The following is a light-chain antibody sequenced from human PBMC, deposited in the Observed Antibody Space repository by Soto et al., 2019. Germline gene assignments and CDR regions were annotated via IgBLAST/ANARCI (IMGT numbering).Light chain of an antibody. CDR3: QEYSSWPIT. J-gene: IGKJ5*01. Sequence: MLTSSPHTTSLSAGEGATPSCRARQSVSSSCLAPYQQRPGQPPRLIIYGASSRATGIPDRFRGSGSGTDCTRTITSLRSEDFAVYYCQEYSSWPITFGQGTRLEIK. CDR2: GAS. CDR1: QSVSSSC. V-gene: IGKV3-20*01.